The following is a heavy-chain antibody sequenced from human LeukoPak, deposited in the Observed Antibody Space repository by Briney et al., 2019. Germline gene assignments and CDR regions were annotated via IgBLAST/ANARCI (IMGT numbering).Heavy chain of an antibody. CDR2: IHSSGTT. CDR3: ARVLRGYDNRDYFDY. CDR1: GDSIRGYY. V-gene: IGHV4-59*01. J-gene: IGHJ4*02. D-gene: IGHD3-22*01. Sequence: PSETLSLTCTVSGDSIRGYYWSWIRQPPGKGLEWIAFIHSSGTTNYNPSLKSRVSISVDTSYNQFSLNVNSVTAADTAVYYCARVLRGYDNRDYFDYWGQGTLVTVSS.